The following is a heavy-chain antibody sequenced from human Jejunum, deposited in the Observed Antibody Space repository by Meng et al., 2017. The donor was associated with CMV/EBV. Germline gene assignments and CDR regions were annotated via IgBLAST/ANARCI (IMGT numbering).Heavy chain of an antibody. CDR1: GSINSVGSY. CDR3: ARVLNSGTFYKFDY. Sequence: GSINSVGSYWSWIRQHPGKGLEWIGYVYYIGSPYYNPSLRSRVTISLDTSKNQFSLKLSSVTAADTAVYYCARVLNSGTFYKFDYWGQGTRVTVSS. V-gene: IGHV4-31*02. D-gene: IGHD2/OR15-2a*01. CDR2: VYYIGSP. J-gene: IGHJ4*02.